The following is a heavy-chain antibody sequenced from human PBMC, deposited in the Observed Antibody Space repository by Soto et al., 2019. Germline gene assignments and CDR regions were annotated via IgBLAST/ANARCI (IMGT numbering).Heavy chain of an antibody. J-gene: IGHJ4*02. CDR2: IRSKANSYAA. CDR3: SSPTELHTGYARS. Sequence: RGSLRLSCAASGFTFSGSAMHWVRQASGKGLEWVGRIRSKANSYAAAYAASVKGRFTISRDDSKNTAYLQMNSLKTEDTAVYYCSSPTELHTGYARSWGQGTLVTVSS. CDR1: GFTFSGSA. D-gene: IGHD3-9*01. V-gene: IGHV3-73*01.